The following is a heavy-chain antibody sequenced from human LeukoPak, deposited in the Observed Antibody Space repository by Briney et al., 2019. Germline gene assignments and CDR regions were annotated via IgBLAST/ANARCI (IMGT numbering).Heavy chain of an antibody. V-gene: IGHV3-23*01. D-gene: IGHD2-21*01. J-gene: IGHJ4*02. CDR1: GFTFSTYA. Sequence: GGSLRLSCAASGFTFSTYAMSWVRQAPGKGLQWVSLISGSGDGAHYADSVKGRFTISRDNSKNTVYLQMTNLRAEDTAVYYCAKGYIQLWWFDYWGQGTLVTVSS. CDR2: ISGSGDGA. CDR3: AKGYIQLWWFDY.